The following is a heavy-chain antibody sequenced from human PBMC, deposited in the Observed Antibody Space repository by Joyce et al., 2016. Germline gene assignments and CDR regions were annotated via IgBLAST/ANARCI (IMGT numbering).Heavy chain of an antibody. D-gene: IGHD6-6*01. CDR1: GFSFSGYW. J-gene: IGHJ5*02. V-gene: IGHV3-74*01. Sequence: EVQLVESGGGLVQPGGSLRLSCAASGFSFSGYWIHWVRQAPGKVLVWVSSINTDGSSTRFADSVKGRFTISRDNAKNTLYLQMNSLRAEDTAVYYCVRGISARPGGPNWFDPWGQGTLVTVSS. CDR3: VRGISARPGGPNWFDP. CDR2: INTDGSST.